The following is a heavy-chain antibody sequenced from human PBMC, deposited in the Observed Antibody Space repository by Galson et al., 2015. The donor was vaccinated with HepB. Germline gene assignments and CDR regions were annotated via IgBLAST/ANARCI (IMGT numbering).Heavy chain of an antibody. D-gene: IGHD3-10*01. CDR2: IYYSGST. CDR3: ARDRISFGELPSGYYYYGMDV. CDR1: GGSVSSGSYY. J-gene: IGHJ6*02. V-gene: IGHV4-61*01. Sequence: ETLSLTCTVSGGSVSSGSYYWSWIRQPPGKGLEWIGYIYYSGSTNYNPSLKSRVTISVDTSKDQFSLKLSSVTAADTAVYYCARDRISFGELPSGYYYYGMDVWGQGTTVTVSS.